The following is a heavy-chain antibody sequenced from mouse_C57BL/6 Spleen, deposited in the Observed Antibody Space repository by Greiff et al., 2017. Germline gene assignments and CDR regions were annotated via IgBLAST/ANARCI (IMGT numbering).Heavy chain of an antibody. Sequence: VQLKESGGGLVKPGGSLKLSCAASGFTFSDYGMHWVRQAPEKGLEWVAYISSGSSTIYYADTVKGRFTISRDNAKNTLFLQMTSLRSEDTAMYYCARDYDDMVGYCDVWGTGTTVTVSS. CDR2: ISSGSSTI. J-gene: IGHJ1*03. D-gene: IGHD2-13*01. V-gene: IGHV5-17*01. CDR1: GFTFSDYG. CDR3: ARDYDDMVGYCDV.